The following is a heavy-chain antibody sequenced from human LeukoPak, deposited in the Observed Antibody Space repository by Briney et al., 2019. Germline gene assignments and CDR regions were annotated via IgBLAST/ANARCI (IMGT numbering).Heavy chain of an antibody. CDR2: IYYSGST. V-gene: IGHV4-39*07. CDR3: ARDLRSTSGYNWFDP. D-gene: IGHD2-2*01. CDR1: GGSISSSSYY. Sequence: SETLSLTCTVSGGSISSSSYYWDWIRQPPGKGLEWIGSIYYSGSTYYNPSLKSRVTISVDTSKNQFSLKLSSVTAADTAVYYCARDLRSTSGYNWFDPWGQGTLVTVSS. J-gene: IGHJ5*02.